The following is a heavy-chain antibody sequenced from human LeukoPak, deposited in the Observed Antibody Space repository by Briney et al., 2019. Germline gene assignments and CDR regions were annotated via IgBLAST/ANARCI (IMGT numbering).Heavy chain of an antibody. CDR2: INRDGSDA. CDR3: AKDPWSGYYSGAFDI. Sequence: GGSLRLSCAASGFTFSGYWMSWVRQAPGKGLEWVANINRDGSDAQYVDSVKGRFTISRDNSKNTLYLQMNSLRAEDTAVYYCAKDPWSGYYSGAFDIWGQGTMVTVSS. V-gene: IGHV3-7*03. J-gene: IGHJ3*02. CDR1: GFTFSGYW. D-gene: IGHD3-3*01.